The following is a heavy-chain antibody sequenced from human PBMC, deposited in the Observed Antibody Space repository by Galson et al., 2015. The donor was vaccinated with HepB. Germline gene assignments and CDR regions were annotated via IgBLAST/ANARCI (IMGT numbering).Heavy chain of an antibody. V-gene: IGHV3-74*01. J-gene: IGHJ4*02. D-gene: IGHD3-10*01. Sequence: SLRLSCAASGFTFSSYWVHWVRQAPGKGLLWVSRINYDGSSANYADSVRGRFTISRDNANNTLYLQINNLRAGDTAVYYCARVARPYNYGSGNYNFFDYWGQGTLVTVSS. CDR3: ARVARPYNYGSGNYNFFDY. CDR1: GFTFSSYW. CDR2: INYDGSSA.